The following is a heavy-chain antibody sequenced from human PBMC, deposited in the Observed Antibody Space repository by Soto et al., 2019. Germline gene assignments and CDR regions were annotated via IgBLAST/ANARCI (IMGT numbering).Heavy chain of an antibody. CDR1: GYSFTSYW. V-gene: IGHV5-51*01. CDR2: IYPGDSDT. Sequence: LGESLKISCKGSGYSFTSYWIGWVRQMPGKGLEWMGIIYPGDSDTRYSPSFQGQVTISADKSISTAYLQWSSLKASDTAMYYCASSTSSAAISFIYVYFDYWGQGTLVTVSS. D-gene: IGHD2-2*01. CDR3: ASSTSSAAISFIYVYFDY. J-gene: IGHJ4*02.